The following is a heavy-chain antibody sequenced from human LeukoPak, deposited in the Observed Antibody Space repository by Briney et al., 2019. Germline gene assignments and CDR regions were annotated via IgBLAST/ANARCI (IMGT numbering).Heavy chain of an antibody. CDR3: AREYSTGFDP. D-gene: IGHD2-15*01. J-gene: IGHJ5*02. V-gene: IGHV3-74*01. CDR2: INSDGSST. CDR1: GFTFSRYW. Sequence: GGSLRPSCAASGFTFSRYWMHWVRQGPGKGLVWVSRINSDGSSTSYADSVKGRFTISRDNAKNTLYLQMNSLRAEDTAVYYCAREYSTGFDPWGQGTLVTVSS.